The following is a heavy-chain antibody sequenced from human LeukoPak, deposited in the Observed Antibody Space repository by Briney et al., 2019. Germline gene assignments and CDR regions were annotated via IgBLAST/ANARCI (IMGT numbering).Heavy chain of an antibody. CDR2: ITSSSSYR. Sequence: GGSLRLSCAASGFIFSTYTMNWVRQAPGKGLEWVSCITSSSSYRYYADSVTGRFTISRDNAKNSLYLQMNSLKAEDTAVYYCARVGNTAEAGTVDYWGQGALVTVSS. CDR1: GFIFSTYT. V-gene: IGHV3-21*04. CDR3: ARVGNTAEAGTVDY. J-gene: IGHJ4*02. D-gene: IGHD6-13*01.